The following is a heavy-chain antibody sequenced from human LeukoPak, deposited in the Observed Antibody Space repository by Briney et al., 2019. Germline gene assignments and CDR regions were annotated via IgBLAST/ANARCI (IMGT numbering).Heavy chain of an antibody. CDR1: GFTFSDYY. J-gene: IGHJ6*02. Sequence: GGSLRLSCAASGFTFSDYYMSWIRQAPGKGLEWVSYISSSGSTIYYADSVKGRFTISRGNAKNSLYLQMNSLRAEDTAVYYCARSRGVATIPYGMDVWGQGTTVTVSS. CDR2: ISSSGSTI. D-gene: IGHD5-12*01. V-gene: IGHV3-11*01. CDR3: ARSRGVATIPYGMDV.